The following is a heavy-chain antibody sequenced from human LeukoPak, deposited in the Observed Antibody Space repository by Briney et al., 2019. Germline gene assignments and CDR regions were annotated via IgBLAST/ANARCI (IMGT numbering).Heavy chain of an antibody. CDR2: IYHSGST. Sequence: PSQTLSLTCAVSGGSISSGGYSWSWIWQPPGKGLEWIGYIYHSGSTYYNPSLKSRVTISVDRSKNQFSLKLSSVTAADTAVYYCARASPYAFDIWGQGTMVTVSS. CDR3: ARASPYAFDI. J-gene: IGHJ3*02. CDR1: GGSISSGGYS. V-gene: IGHV4-30-2*01.